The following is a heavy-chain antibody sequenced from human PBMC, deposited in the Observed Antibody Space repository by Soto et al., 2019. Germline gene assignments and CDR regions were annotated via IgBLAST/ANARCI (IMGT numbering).Heavy chain of an antibody. Sequence: SETLSLTCAVYGGSFSGYYWSWIRQPPGKGLEWIGEINHSGSTNYNPSLKSRVTISVDTSKNQFSLKLSSVTAAATPVYSWGRGAAFWSGYPVGYWGGGTLVTVGS. CDR3: GRGAAFWSGYPVGY. V-gene: IGHV4-34*01. J-gene: IGHJ4*02. CDR2: INHSGST. CDR1: GGSFSGYY. D-gene: IGHD3-3*01.